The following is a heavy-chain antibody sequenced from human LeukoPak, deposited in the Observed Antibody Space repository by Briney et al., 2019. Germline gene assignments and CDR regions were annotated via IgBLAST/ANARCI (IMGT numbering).Heavy chain of an antibody. CDR1: GESFSGYY. Sequence: SETLSLTCAVYGESFSGYYWSWIRQPPGKGLEWIGEINHSGSTNYNPSLKSRVTISVDTSKNQFSLKLSSVTAADTAVYYCARAPNGYDPSKFDYWGQGTLVTVSS. V-gene: IGHV4-34*01. J-gene: IGHJ4*02. CDR2: INHSGST. D-gene: IGHD5-12*01. CDR3: ARAPNGYDPSKFDY.